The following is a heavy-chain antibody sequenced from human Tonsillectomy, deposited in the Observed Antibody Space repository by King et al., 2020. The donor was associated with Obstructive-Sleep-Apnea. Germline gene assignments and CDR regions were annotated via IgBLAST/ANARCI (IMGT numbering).Heavy chain of an antibody. CDR1: GFTFGDYA. V-gene: IGHV3-49*03. CDR2: IRSKAFGGTT. J-gene: IGHJ4*02. Sequence: VQLVESGGGLVQPGRSLRLSCTASGFTFGDYAMNWFRQAPGKGLEWVGVIRSKAFGGTTEYAASVKGRFIISRDASKSIAYLQMKSLKTQDTAVYYFTRGGGSRWLPFDYWGQGTLVTVPS. D-gene: IGHD5-24*01. CDR3: TRGGGSRWLPFDY.